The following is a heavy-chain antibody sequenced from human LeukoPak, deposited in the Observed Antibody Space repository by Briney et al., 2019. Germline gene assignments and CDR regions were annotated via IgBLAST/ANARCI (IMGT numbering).Heavy chain of an antibody. Sequence: ASVKVSCKASGYTFTDYYMHWVRQAPGQGLEWMGWINPRSGGTNYAQKFQGRVTMTRDTSISAAYMDLSRLISYDTAVYYCARFDQVSETAGGFWGQGTLVTVSS. CDR3: ARFDQVSETAGGF. CDR2: INPRSGGT. D-gene: IGHD5/OR15-5a*01. J-gene: IGHJ4*02. CDR1: GYTFTDYY. V-gene: IGHV1-2*02.